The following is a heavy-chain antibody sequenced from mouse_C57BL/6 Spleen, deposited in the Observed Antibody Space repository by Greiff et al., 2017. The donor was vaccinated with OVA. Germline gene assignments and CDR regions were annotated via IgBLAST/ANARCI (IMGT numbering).Heavy chain of an antibody. V-gene: IGHV5-16*01. Sequence: EVQLVESEGGLVQPGSSMKLSCTASGFTFSDYYMAWVRQVPEKGLEWVANINYDGSSTYYLDSLKSRFIISRDNAKNILYLQMSSLKSEDTATYYCARDRGIYDGYYKGAMDYWGQGTSVTVSS. CDR1: GFTFSDYY. CDR3: ARDRGIYDGYYKGAMDY. J-gene: IGHJ4*01. D-gene: IGHD2-3*01. CDR2: INYDGSST.